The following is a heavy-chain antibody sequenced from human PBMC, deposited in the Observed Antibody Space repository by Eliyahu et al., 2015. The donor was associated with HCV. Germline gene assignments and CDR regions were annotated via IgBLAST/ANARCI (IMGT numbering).Heavy chain of an antibody. D-gene: IGHD3-10*01. CDR1: GGSISSGGYY. CDR3: ARDPIGGWFGSQDGYGMDV. Sequence: QVQLQESGPGLVKPSQTLSLTCXVSGGSISSGGYYWSWIRQHPGKGLEWIGYIYYSGSTYYNPSLKSRVTISVDTSKNQFSLKLSSVTAADTAAYYCARDPIGGWFGSQDGYGMDVWGQGTTVTVSS. J-gene: IGHJ6*02. CDR2: IYYSGST. V-gene: IGHV4-31*03.